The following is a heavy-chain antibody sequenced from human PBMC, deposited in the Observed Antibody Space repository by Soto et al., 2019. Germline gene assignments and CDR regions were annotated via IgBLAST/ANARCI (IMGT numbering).Heavy chain of an antibody. Sequence: QEQLQESGPGLVKPSETLSLTCTVSGGTISRYYWSWIRQPPGKGLEWIGYMYNTGSTVYNPSFKSRVTISVDTSKNQFSLKLNSETAADTAVYYCARDLWGYCGTDCYPLDVWGQGTTVTVSS. CDR2: MYNTGST. CDR3: ARDLWGYCGTDCYPLDV. V-gene: IGHV4-59*01. CDR1: GGTISRYY. D-gene: IGHD2-21*02. J-gene: IGHJ6*02.